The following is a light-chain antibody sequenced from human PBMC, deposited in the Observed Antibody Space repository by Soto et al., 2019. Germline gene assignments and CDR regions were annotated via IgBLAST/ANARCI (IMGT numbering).Light chain of an antibody. V-gene: IGKV3-15*01. Sequence: EIVMTQSPATLSLSPGERATLSCRASQSVSSNLAWYQQKPGQAPRLLIYGASTRATGIPARFSGSGSGTDFTLTINRLEPEDSAVYYCQQYRSLITFGQGTRLEIK. CDR2: GAS. J-gene: IGKJ5*01. CDR1: QSVSSN. CDR3: QQYRSLIT.